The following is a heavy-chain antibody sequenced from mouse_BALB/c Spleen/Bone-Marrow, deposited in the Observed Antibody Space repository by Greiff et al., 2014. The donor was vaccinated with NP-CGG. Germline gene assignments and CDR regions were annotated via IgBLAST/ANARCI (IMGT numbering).Heavy chain of an antibody. CDR3: ARYYYGSGQFAY. V-gene: IGHV14-3*02. CDR2: IDPGNGNT. J-gene: IGHJ3*01. Sequence: DVKLQESGAELVKPGASVKLSCTASGFTFKDSYMHWVKQRPEQGLEWIGRIDPGNGNTKFDAKFQCKATVTADTSSNTAYLQLSSLSSEATAVYFCARYYYGSGQFAYWGQGTLVTVSA. CDR1: GFTFKDSY. D-gene: IGHD1-1*01.